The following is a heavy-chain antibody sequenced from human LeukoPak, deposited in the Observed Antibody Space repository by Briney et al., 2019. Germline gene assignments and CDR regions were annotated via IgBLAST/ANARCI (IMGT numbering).Heavy chain of an antibody. V-gene: IGHV3-30*03. CDR3: ASHPRSITVADY. CDR1: GFTFSSYG. J-gene: IGHJ4*02. D-gene: IGHD4-23*01. CDR2: ISYDGSNK. Sequence: GGSLRRSCAASGFTFSSYGIHWVRQAPGKGLEWVAVISYDGSNKYYADSVKGRFTISRDNSKNTLYLQMNSLRAEDTAVYYCASHPRSITVADYWGQGTLVTVSS.